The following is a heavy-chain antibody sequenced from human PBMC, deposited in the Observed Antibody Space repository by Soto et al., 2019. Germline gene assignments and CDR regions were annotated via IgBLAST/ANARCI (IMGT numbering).Heavy chain of an antibody. CDR2: IIPAYGTA. CDR3: AGGRTATTALVY. V-gene: IGHV1-69*13. CDR1: GGTFSAYA. Sequence: GASVKVSCKASGGTFSAYAISWVRQAPGQGLEWMGGIIPAYGTAKKAQKFQDRVRITADEYTGTAYMELRSLTSEDTAVYYCAGGRTATTALVYWGQGTLVTVSS. D-gene: IGHD4-17*01. J-gene: IGHJ4*02.